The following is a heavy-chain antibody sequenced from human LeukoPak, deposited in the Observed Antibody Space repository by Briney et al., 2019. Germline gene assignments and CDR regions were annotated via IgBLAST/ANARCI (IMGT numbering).Heavy chain of an antibody. CDR1: GGSFSGYY. J-gene: IGHJ4*02. CDR2: INHSGST. CDR3: ARTKSSSWYVGAFDY. D-gene: IGHD6-13*01. Sequence: SETLSLTCAVYGGSFSGYYWSWIRQPPGKGLEWIGEINHSGSTNYNPSLKSRVTISVDTSKSQFSLKLSSVTAADTAVYYCARTKSSSWYVGAFDYWGQGTLVTVSS. V-gene: IGHV4-34*01.